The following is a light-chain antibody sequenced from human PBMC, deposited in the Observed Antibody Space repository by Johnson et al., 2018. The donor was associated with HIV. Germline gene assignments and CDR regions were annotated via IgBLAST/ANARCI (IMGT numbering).Light chain of an antibody. CDR1: SSNIGNNY. CDR2: DNN. V-gene: IGLV1-51*01. Sequence: QSVLTQPPSVSAASGQKVTISCSGSSSNIGNNYVSWYQQLPGTAPKLLIYDNNKRPSGIPDRFSGSKSGTSATLGITGLQTGDEAYYYCGIWDSSLSACVFGTVTKVTVL. J-gene: IGLJ1*01. CDR3: GIWDSSLSACV.